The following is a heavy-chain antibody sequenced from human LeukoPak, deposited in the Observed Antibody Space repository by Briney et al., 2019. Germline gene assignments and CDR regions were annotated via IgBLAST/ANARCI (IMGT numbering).Heavy chain of an antibody. D-gene: IGHD5-18*01. CDR1: GGPISSGGYY. V-gene: IGHV4-30-2*01. CDR2: INHRGTT. CDR3: ASGYSYDLYTY. J-gene: IGHJ4*02. Sequence: SQPLSLTCAVSGGPISSGGYYWIWLRQPPRKGREWIGNINHRGTTNYNPSLKSPGTISVARSKNQFTLKLSSVTAAYTAVYYCASGYSYDLYTYWGQGTLVTVSS.